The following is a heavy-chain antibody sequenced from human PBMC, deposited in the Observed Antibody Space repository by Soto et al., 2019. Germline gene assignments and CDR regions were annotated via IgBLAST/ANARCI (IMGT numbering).Heavy chain of an antibody. Sequence: GGSLRLSCAASGFTFSSSAMHWVRQASGKGLEWVGRIRSKANSYSTAYAASVKGRFTISRDDSKNTAYLQMNSLKTEDTAVYYCTSPYRMYSGSYYYYYYMDVWGKGTTVTVSS. D-gene: IGHD1-26*01. CDR2: IRSKANSYST. V-gene: IGHV3-73*01. J-gene: IGHJ6*03. CDR3: TSPYRMYSGSYYYYYYMDV. CDR1: GFTFSSSA.